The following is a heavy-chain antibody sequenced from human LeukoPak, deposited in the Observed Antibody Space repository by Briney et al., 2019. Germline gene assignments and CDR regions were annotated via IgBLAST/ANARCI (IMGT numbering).Heavy chain of an antibody. CDR2: ISVYNGNT. CDR3: ARDGSYYYDSSRASDP. CDR1: GYTFTSYG. J-gene: IGHJ5*02. D-gene: IGHD3-22*01. V-gene: IGHV1-18*01. Sequence: ASVKVSCKASGYTFTSYGISWVRQAPGQGLEWMGWISVYNGNTNYAQKLQGRVTMTTVTSTSTAYMELRSLRSDDTAVYYCARDGSYYYDSSRASDPWGQGTLVTVSS.